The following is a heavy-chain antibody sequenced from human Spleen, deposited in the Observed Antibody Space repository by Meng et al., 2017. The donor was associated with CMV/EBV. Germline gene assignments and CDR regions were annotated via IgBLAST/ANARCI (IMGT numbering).Heavy chain of an antibody. CDR1: EYTFTSFW. J-gene: IGHJ6*02. V-gene: IGHV5-51*01. Sequence: KVSCKTSEYTFTSFWIGWVRQKPGKGLEWMGIVYPGDSDTRYSPSFQGQVTISADKSINTAYLQWSSLKASDTAMYYCARSTGAPNYYGMDVWGQGTTVTVSS. CDR3: ARSTGAPNYYGMDV. D-gene: IGHD1-14*01. CDR2: VYPGDSDT.